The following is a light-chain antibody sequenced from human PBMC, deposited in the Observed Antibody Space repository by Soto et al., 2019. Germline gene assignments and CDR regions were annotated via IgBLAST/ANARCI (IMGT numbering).Light chain of an antibody. CDR2: DVS. J-gene: IGLJ2*01. Sequence: QSALTQPASVSGSPGQSITLSCSGTSSDVGDYNSVSWYQQQPDKAPKLMIYDVSNRPSGVSNRFSGSKSGNTASLTISGLQAEYEADYYCCSFTSSNTVIFGGGTKLTVL. V-gene: IGLV2-14*01. CDR3: CSFTSSNTVI. CDR1: SSDVGDYNS.